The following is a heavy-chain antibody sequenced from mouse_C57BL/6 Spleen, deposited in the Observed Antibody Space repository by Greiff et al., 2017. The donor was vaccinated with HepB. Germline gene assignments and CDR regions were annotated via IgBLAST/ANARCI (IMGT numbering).Heavy chain of an antibody. CDR3: TSHYYGSSPDY. Sequence: QRVESGAELVRPGASVKLSCTASGFNIKDDYMHWVKQRPEQGLEWIGWIDPENGDTEYASKFQGKATITADTSSNTAYLQLSSLTSEDTAVYYCTSHYYGSSPDYWGQGTTLTVSS. V-gene: IGHV14-4*01. CDR1: GFNIKDDY. D-gene: IGHD1-1*01. J-gene: IGHJ2*01. CDR2: IDPENGDT.